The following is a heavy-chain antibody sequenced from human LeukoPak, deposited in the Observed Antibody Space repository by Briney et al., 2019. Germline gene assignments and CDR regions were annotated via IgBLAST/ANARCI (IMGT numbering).Heavy chain of an antibody. V-gene: IGHV1-46*01. CDR1: GYTFTSYD. CDR3: ARGKYGDWYFDY. CDR2: INPSAGNT. J-gene: IGHJ4*01. Sequence: GASVKVSCKASGYTFTSYDINWVRQAPGHGLEWMGFINPSAGNTAYAQKFQGRVTMTRDTSTSTVYMDLTSLRSDDTAVYYCARGKYGDWYFDYWGQGSLVTVSS. D-gene: IGHD4-17*01.